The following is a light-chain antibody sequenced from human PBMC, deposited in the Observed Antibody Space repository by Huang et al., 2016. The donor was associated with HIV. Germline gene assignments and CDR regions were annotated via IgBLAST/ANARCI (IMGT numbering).Light chain of an antibody. CDR3: QQYKSYPYT. V-gene: IGKV1-5*03. CDR1: QSISNW. J-gene: IGKJ2*01. Sequence: DIQMTQSPSTLSASVGDRITITCRASQSISNWLAWYQQKPGKAPHLLIYQASSLESGVPSRFSGSGSGTEFTLTVTSLQPDDFATYYCQQYKSYPYTFGQGTKVDI. CDR2: QAS.